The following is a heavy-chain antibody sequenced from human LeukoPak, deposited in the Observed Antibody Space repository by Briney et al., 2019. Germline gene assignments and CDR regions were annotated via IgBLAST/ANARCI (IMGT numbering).Heavy chain of an antibody. D-gene: IGHD6-13*01. CDR1: GYTFTGYY. V-gene: IGHV1-2*02. CDR2: INPNSGGT. J-gene: IGHJ4*02. Sequence: ASVKVSCKASGYTFTGYYMHWVRQAPGQGLEWMGWINPNSGGTNYAQKFQGRVTMTRDTSISTAYMELSRLRSDDTAVYYCARAVSSWYPPLTDYWGQGTLVTVSS. CDR3: ARAVSSWYPPLTDY.